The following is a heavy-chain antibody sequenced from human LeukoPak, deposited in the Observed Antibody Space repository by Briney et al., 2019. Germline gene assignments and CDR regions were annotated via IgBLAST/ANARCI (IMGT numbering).Heavy chain of an antibody. J-gene: IGHJ3*02. V-gene: IGHV3-23*01. CDR1: GFSFSAYA. Sequence: PGGSLRLSCAASGFSFSAYAMSWVRQAPGQGLEWVSVISGSGASTYYADSVKGRFTISRDNSKNTLYLQTNSLRAEDTAVYYCAKDIVIIPAASYAFDIWGQGTMVIVSS. D-gene: IGHD2-2*01. CDR2: ISGSGAST. CDR3: AKDIVIIPAASYAFDI.